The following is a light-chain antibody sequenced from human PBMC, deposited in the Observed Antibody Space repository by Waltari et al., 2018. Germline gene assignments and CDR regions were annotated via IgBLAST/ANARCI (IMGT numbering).Light chain of an antibody. CDR2: AAS. Sequence: IQLTQSPSALSASVGDRVTIPCRATQDIYTYLAWYQQEPGKAPKLLIYAASTLQSGVPSRFSGSGSGTDFTFTISSLQPEDIATYYCQQYNNLPFTFGPGTTVDIK. CDR1: QDIYTY. V-gene: IGKV1-9*01. J-gene: IGKJ3*01. CDR3: QQYNNLPFT.